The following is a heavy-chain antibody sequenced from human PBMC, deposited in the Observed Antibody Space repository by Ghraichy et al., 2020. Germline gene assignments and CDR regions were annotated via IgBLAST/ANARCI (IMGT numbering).Heavy chain of an antibody. J-gene: IGHJ5*02. CDR2: INTNTGNP. Sequence: ASVKVSCKASGYTFTSYAMNWVRKAPGQGLEWMGWINTNTGNPTYAQGFTGRFVFSLDTSVSTAYLQISSLKAEDTAVYYCARDRLITIFGVVISYNWFDPWGQGTLVTVSS. CDR1: GYTFTSYA. D-gene: IGHD3-3*01. V-gene: IGHV7-4-1*02. CDR3: ARDRLITIFGVVISYNWFDP.